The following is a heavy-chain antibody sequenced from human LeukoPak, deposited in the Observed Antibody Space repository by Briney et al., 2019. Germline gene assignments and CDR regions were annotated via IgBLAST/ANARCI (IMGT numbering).Heavy chain of an antibody. V-gene: IGHV1-46*01. J-gene: IGHJ4*02. CDR3: ARGIVTAAGTGGWYFGY. Sequence: ASVKVSCKASGYTFTSYYLHWVRQAPGQGLEWMSIINPSGASTSYEQKFQGRVTMTSDTSTSRVYMELSSLRSEDTAVYYCARGIVTAAGTGGWYFGYWGQGTLVTVSS. CDR1: GYTFTSYY. D-gene: IGHD6-13*01. CDR2: INPSGAST.